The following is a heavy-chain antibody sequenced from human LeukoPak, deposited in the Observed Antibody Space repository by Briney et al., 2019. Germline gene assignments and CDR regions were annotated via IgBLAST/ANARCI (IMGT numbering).Heavy chain of an antibody. Sequence: SETLSLTCTVSGGSISSSSYYWGWIRQPPGKGLEWIGSIYYSGSTYYNPSLKSRVTISVDTSKNQFSLKLSSVTAADTAVYYCARVRHYYGSGSNFDYWGQGTLVTVSS. CDR2: IYYSGST. J-gene: IGHJ4*02. CDR3: ARVRHYYGSGSNFDY. V-gene: IGHV4-39*07. CDR1: GGSISSSSYY. D-gene: IGHD3-10*01.